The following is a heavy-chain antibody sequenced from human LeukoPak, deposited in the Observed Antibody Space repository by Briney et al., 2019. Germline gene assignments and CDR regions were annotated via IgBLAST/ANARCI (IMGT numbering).Heavy chain of an antibody. CDR2: IYTSGST. CDR1: GGSISSYY. Sequence: SETLSLTCSVSGGSISSYYWSWIRQPAGKGLEWIGRIYTSGSTNYNPSLKSRVTISVDTSKNQFSLKLSSVTAADTAVYYCARHRYYDFWSGYYIRGGCLDYWGQGTLVTVSS. CDR3: ARHRYYDFWSGYYIRGGCLDY. V-gene: IGHV4-4*07. J-gene: IGHJ4*02. D-gene: IGHD3-3*01.